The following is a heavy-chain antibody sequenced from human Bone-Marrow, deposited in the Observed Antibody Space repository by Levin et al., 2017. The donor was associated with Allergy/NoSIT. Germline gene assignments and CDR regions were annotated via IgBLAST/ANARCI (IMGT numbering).Heavy chain of an antibody. CDR1: GYSFTHYA. J-gene: IGHJ5*02. CDR2: INPVNGNT. D-gene: IGHD5-12*01. V-gene: IGHV1-3*01. Sequence: ASVKVSCKASGYSFTHYAIHWVRQAPGQRLEWMGWINPVNGNTKYSQNFHGRVTITKDTSASTVYVELRSLRSEDTAVYYCAREVIPRGSSRQWLPLDWFDPWGQGTLVTVSS. CDR3: AREVIPRGSSRQWLPLDWFDP.